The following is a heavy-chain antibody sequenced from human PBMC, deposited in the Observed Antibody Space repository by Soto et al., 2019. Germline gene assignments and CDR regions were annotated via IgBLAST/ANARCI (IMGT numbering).Heavy chain of an antibody. CDR1: GFTFSNYH. CDR3: TTDDFNGTPKPGAFEY. CDR2: IKCNGANT. Sequence: EVQLLESGGGVVQPGESLRLSCAASGFTFSNYHMTWVRQVPGKGLEWVSTIKCNGANTYYADSVKGRFTVSRDNSKDALYLQMNGLRAEDTAVYYCTTDDFNGTPKPGAFEYWGQGTLVTVSS. V-gene: IGHV3-23*01. J-gene: IGHJ4*02. D-gene: IGHD3-3*01.